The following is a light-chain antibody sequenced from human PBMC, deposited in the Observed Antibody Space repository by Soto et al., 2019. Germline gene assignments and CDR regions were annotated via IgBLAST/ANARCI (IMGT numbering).Light chain of an antibody. CDR1: SNDIGKYNL. Sequence: QSVLTQPATVSGSPGQSITISCTGSSNDIGKYNLVSWYQQHSGSAPQLILYGVSGRPSGVPTRFSGSKSGNTASLTISGLQPEDEADYYCCSNVGVYSFIFGGGTKLTVL. J-gene: IGLJ2*01. CDR2: GVS. V-gene: IGLV2-23*02. CDR3: CSNVGVYSFI.